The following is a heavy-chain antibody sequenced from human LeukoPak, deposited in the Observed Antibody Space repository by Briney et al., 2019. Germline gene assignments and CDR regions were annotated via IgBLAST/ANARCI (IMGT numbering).Heavy chain of an antibody. J-gene: IGHJ4*02. CDR1: GFTFSSYA. CDR3: AKVGAARRRYYFDY. V-gene: IGHV3-23*01. D-gene: IGHD6-6*01. Sequence: GGPLRLSCAASGFTFSSYAMSWVRQAPGKGLEWVSAFSGSGGSTYYADSVKGRFTTSRDNSKITLYLQINSLRAEDTAVYYCAKVGAARRRYYFDYWGQGTLVTVSS. CDR2: FSGSGGST.